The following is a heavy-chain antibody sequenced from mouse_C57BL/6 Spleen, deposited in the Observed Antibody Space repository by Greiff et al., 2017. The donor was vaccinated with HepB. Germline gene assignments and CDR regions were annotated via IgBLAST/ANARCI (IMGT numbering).Heavy chain of an antibody. J-gene: IGHJ2*01. CDR3: ARGPWDDGYFDY. CDR2: ISYDGSN. V-gene: IGHV3-6*01. Sequence: QSGPGLVKPSQSLSLTCSVTGYSITSGYYWNWIRQFPGNKLEWMGYISYDGSNNYNPSLKNRISITRDTSKNQFFLKLNSVTTEDTATYYCARGPWDDGYFDYWGQGTTLTVSS. D-gene: IGHD4-1*01. CDR1: GYSITSGYY.